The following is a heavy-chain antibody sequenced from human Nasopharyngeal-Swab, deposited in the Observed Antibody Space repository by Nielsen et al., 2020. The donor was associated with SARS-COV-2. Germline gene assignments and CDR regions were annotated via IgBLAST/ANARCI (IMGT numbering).Heavy chain of an antibody. D-gene: IGHD3-9*01. J-gene: IGHJ4*02. CDR3: ARRQGYYDNAGYYRY. Sequence: RQMPVTCLEWVGIINPDDSYSIYNPSFQGQVIISADKSISAAYLQWSSLKASDTAIYYCARRQGYYDNAGYYRYWGQGTLVTVSS. V-gene: IGHV5-51*01. CDR2: INPDDSYS.